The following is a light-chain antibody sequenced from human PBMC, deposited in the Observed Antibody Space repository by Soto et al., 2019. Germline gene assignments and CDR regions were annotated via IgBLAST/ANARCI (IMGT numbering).Light chain of an antibody. J-gene: IGKJ2*01. Sequence: DLVMTQSPLSLPVTPGEPASISCRSSQSLLHSNGYNSLDWYLQKPGQSPQLLISLGSNRASGVPARFSGSGSATDFTLNIARVEAEDFGVYYCMQALQSPYTFGQGTKLEIK. V-gene: IGKV2-28*01. CDR2: LGS. CDR1: QSLLHSNGYNS. CDR3: MQALQSPYT.